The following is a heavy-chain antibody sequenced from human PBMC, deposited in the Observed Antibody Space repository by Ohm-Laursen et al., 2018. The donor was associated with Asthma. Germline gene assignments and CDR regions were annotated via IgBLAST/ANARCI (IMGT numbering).Heavy chain of an antibody. CDR2: ISYDGSNK. V-gene: IGHV3-30*03. CDR3: ARDTAIFGVVTTSMDV. CDR1: GFTFSSYG. D-gene: IGHD3-3*01. Sequence: SLRLSCAAFGFTFSSYGMHWVRQAPGKGLEWVAVISYDGSNKYYADSVKGRFTISRDNSKNTLYLQMNSLRAEDTAVYYCARDTAIFGVVTTSMDVWGQGTTVTVSS. J-gene: IGHJ6*02.